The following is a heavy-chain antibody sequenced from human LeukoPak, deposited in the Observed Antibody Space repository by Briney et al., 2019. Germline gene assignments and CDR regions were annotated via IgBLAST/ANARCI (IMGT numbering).Heavy chain of an antibody. V-gene: IGHV4-4*02. D-gene: IGHD5-24*01. CDR2: IYHKGDT. CDR3: ATRDGSGHDFDI. Sequence: SETLSLTCGVSGASITNARWWSWVRQPPGKGLEWIGEIYHKGDTNNNPSLKSRVTMAVDRSKNQFSLTLSSVTAADTAMYYCATRDGSGHDFDIWGQGTMVTVSS. CDR1: GASITNARW. J-gene: IGHJ3*02.